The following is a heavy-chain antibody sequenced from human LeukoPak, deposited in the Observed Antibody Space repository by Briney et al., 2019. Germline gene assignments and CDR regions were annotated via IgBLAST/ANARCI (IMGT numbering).Heavy chain of an antibody. D-gene: IGHD2-15*01. CDR3: ARESRDPRFAATPTDY. CDR1: GFTFSGYW. Sequence: GGSLRLSCAASGFTFSGYWMSWVRQAPGKGLEWVANIKQDGSEKYYVDSVKGRFTISRDNAKNSLYLQMNSLGAEDTAVYYCARESRDPRFAATPTDYWGQGTLVTVSS. CDR2: IKQDGSEK. J-gene: IGHJ4*02. V-gene: IGHV3-7*01.